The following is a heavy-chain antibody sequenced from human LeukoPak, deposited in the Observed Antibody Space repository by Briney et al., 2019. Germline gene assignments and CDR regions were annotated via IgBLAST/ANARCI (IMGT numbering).Heavy chain of an antibody. Sequence: GGSLRLSCAASGFSISSHIMTWVRQAPGKGLEWVSVLYRGGNSLHADAVQGRFTISRNTSENTLYLQMNSLTLEDTALYYCARGGYFGEDHFDYWGQGILVTVSS. J-gene: IGHJ4*03. V-gene: IGHV3-53*01. D-gene: IGHD2/OR15-2a*01. CDR2: LYRGGNS. CDR3: ARGGYFGEDHFDY. CDR1: GFSISSHI.